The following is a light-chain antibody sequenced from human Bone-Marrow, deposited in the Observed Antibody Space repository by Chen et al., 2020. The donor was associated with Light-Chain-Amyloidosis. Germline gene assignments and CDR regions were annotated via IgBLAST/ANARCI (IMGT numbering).Light chain of an antibody. CDR3: MQALQTPWT. CDR1: QSLLHSNNGPNY. Sequence: EIVMTQSPLSLPVTPCEPASISCRSNQSLLHSNNGPNYLNWFLQKPGQSPQLLIYLASTRASGVPDRFSGSGSGTDFTLKISRVEAEDVGVYYCMQALQTPWTFGLGTKVDIK. CDR2: LAS. V-gene: IGKV2-28*01. J-gene: IGKJ1*01.